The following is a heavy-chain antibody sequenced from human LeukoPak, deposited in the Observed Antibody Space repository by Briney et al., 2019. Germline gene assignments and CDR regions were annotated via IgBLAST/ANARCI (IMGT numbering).Heavy chain of an antibody. Sequence: GESLRPSCAAAGFTFDDYAMHWVRQAPGKGLEWVSLISWDGGSTYYADSVKGRFTISRDNSKNSLYLQMNSLRAEDTALYYCAKGALWFGEAADYCGQGTLVTVSS. CDR2: ISWDGGST. V-gene: IGHV3-43D*04. J-gene: IGHJ4*02. CDR3: AKGALWFGEAADY. D-gene: IGHD3-10*01. CDR1: GFTFDDYA.